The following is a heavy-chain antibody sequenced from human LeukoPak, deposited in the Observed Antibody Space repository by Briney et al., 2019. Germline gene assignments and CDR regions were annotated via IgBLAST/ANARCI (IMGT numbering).Heavy chain of an antibody. V-gene: IGHV4-4*02. D-gene: IGHD2-15*01. J-gene: IGHJ6*03. CDR3: ARVERQRYCSGGSCYSLYYYMDV. CDR1: GGSISSSNW. CDR2: IYHSGST. Sequence: PSGTLSLTCAVSGGSISSSNWWSWVRQPPGKGLEWIGEIYHSGSTNYNPSLKSRVTISVDKSKNQFSLKLSSVTAADTAVYYCARVERQRYCSGGSCYSLYYYMDVWGKGTTVTVSS.